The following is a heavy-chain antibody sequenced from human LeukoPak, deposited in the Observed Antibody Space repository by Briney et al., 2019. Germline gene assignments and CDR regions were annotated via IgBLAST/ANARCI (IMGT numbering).Heavy chain of an antibody. CDR2: INPNSGGT. V-gene: IGHV1-2*06. J-gene: IGHJ6*02. CDR3: ARIGTSFGYYDFWSGTLRYGMDV. CDR1: GYTFTGYY. D-gene: IGHD3-3*01. Sequence: ASVKVSCKASGYTFTGYYMHWVRQAPGQGLEWMGRINPNSGGTNYAQKLQGRVTMTTDTSTSTAYMELRSLRSDDTAVYYCARIGTSFGYYDFWSGTLRYGMDVWGQGTTVIVSS.